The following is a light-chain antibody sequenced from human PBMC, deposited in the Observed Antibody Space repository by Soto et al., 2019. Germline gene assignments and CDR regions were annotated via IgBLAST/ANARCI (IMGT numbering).Light chain of an antibody. CDR1: QDITKC. Sequence: DIQMTQSPPSLSASVGDRVTITCQASQDITKCLNWYQKKPGEGPKLLIYEASNLQTGVPSRFGGSGSGTHFSFTITSLQPEDIATYYCQQCQSRPFTFGPGTKVDI. J-gene: IGKJ3*01. CDR3: QQCQSRPFT. V-gene: IGKV1-33*01. CDR2: EAS.